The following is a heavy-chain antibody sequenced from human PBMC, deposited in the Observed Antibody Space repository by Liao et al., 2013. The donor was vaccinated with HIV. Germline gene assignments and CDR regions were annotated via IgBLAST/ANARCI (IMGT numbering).Heavy chain of an antibody. CDR3: ARWELLRYAFDI. CDR2: IYYSGNT. D-gene: IGHD1-26*01. Sequence: QLQLQESGPGLVKPSETLSLTCTVSGGSISSSSYYWGWIRQPPGKGLEWIGYIYYSGNTNYNPSLKSRVTIAVDTSKNQFSLRLSSVTAADTALYYCARWELLRYAFDIWAKDNGHRLF. CDR1: GGSISSSSYY. J-gene: IGHJ3*02. V-gene: IGHV4-61*05.